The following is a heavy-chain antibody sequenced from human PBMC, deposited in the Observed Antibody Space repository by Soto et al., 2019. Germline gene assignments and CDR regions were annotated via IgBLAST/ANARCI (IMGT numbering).Heavy chain of an antibody. J-gene: IGHJ4*02. Sequence: PSESLALGCIVSGGSIRNYYVSWIRQPPGKGLEWIGYIYYSGSTNYNPSLKSRVTISLDTSKSQFSLNLSSVTAADTAVYYCARVGVTAVGGFDYSGQGTLVTVHS. D-gene: IGHD2-21*02. V-gene: IGHV4-59*01. CDR3: ARVGVTAVGGFDY. CDR1: GGSIRNYY. CDR2: IYYSGST.